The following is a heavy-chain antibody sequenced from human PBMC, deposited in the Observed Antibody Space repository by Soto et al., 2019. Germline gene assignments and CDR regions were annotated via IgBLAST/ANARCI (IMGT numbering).Heavy chain of an antibody. CDR3: AHSTYGDCPHF. CDR1: GFSLSTSGVG. Sequence: QITLKESGPTLVKPTQTLTLTCTFSGFSLSTSGVGVGWIRQPPGKALEWLALIYWDDDKRYSPSLKSRLTITKDTSKNPVVLTMTTMDPVDTATYYCAHSTYGDCPHFWGQGTLVTVSS. V-gene: IGHV2-5*02. D-gene: IGHD4-17*01. CDR2: IYWDDDK. J-gene: IGHJ4*02.